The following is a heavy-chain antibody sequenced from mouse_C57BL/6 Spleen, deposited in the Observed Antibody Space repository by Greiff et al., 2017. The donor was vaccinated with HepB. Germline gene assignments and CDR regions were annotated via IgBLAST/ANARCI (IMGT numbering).Heavy chain of an antibody. Sequence: EVKVVESGGGLVQPGGSLKLSCAASGFTFSDYYMYWVRQTPEKRLEWVAYISNGGGSTYYPDTVKGRFTISRDNAKNTLYLQMSRLKSEDTAMYYCARHYGSSYGYFDVWGTGTTVTVSS. CDR3: ARHYGSSYGYFDV. CDR2: ISNGGGST. V-gene: IGHV5-12*01. D-gene: IGHD1-1*01. CDR1: GFTFSDYY. J-gene: IGHJ1*03.